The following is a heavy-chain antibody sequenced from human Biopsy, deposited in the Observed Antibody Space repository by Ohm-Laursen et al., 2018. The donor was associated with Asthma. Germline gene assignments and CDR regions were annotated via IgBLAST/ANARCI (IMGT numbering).Heavy chain of an antibody. CDR1: GGYTGSSDHH. J-gene: IGHJ6*02. D-gene: IGHD4-17*01. Sequence: SDTLSLTCRVSGGYTGSSDHHWAWIRQAPGKGLEWIGFVFWSGSTHYSRSLERRVSISIDTATNEFSMKLWSVTPADTAVYFCARVVSYGDIYFGIDVWGPGNT. V-gene: IGHV4-30-4*02. CDR2: VFWSGST. CDR3: ARVVSYGDIYFGIDV.